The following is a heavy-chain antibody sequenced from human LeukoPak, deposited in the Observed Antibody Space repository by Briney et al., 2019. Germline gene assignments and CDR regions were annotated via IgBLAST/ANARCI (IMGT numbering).Heavy chain of an antibody. D-gene: IGHD3-22*01. CDR1: GGSISSYY. Sequence: KPSETLSLTCTVSGGSISSYYWSWIRQPPGKGLEWIGYIYYSGSTNYNPSLKSRVTISVDTSKNQFSLKLSSVTAADTAVYYCARGDGDSSGYYSLPGGMLVFDIWGQGTMVTVSS. J-gene: IGHJ3*02. CDR2: IYYSGST. CDR3: ARGDGDSSGYYSLPGGMLVFDI. V-gene: IGHV4-59*01.